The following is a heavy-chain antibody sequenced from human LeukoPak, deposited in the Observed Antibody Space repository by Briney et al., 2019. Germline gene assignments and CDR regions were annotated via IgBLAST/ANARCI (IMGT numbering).Heavy chain of an antibody. V-gene: IGHV3-23*01. J-gene: IGHJ4*02. CDR3: AKDRRSYGGTSFDS. Sequence: GGSLRLSCAASGFSFSNYGMSWVRQAPGEGLEWVSAISDSTWYADSVKGRFTISRDSSQNTVYLQMNSLRAEDTAVYYCAKDRRSYGGTSFDSWGQGTLVTVS. CDR2: ISDST. CDR1: GFSFSNYG. D-gene: IGHD4-23*01.